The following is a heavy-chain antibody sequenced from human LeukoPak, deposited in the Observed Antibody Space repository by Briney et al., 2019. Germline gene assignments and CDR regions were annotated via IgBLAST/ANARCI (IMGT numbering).Heavy chain of an antibody. CDR2: IRSKSNNYGT. CDR3: TRPLYSSNCFDP. J-gene: IGHJ5*02. V-gene: IGHV3-73*01. CDR1: GFTFSGSA. Sequence: GGSLRLSCAASGFTFSGSAMHWVRQASGKGLEWVGRIRSKSNNYGTAYSESVKGRFTISRDDSKNMAYLQLNSLKTEDTAVYYCTRPLYSSNCFDPWGQGTLITVSS. D-gene: IGHD6-13*01.